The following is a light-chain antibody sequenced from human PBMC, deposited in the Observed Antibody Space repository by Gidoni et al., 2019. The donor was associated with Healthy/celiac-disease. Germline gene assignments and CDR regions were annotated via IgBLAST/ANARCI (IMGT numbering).Light chain of an antibody. Sequence: QSALTPPASVSGSPVQSITISCTGTSSDVGGYNYVSWYQQHPGKAPKLMIYEVSNRPSGVSNRFSGSKSGNTASLTISGLQAEDEADYYCSSYTSSSTPWVFGGGTKLTVL. CDR1: SSDVGGYNY. CDR2: EVS. V-gene: IGLV2-14*01. J-gene: IGLJ3*02. CDR3: SSYTSSSTPWV.